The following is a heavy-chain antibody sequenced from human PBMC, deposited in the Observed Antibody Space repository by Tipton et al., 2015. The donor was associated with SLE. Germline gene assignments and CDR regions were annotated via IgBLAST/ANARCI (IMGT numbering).Heavy chain of an antibody. CDR3: ARGRYSSSWTLNWFDP. J-gene: IGHJ5*02. CDR2: ISGSGGST. CDR1: GLTFSSYA. D-gene: IGHD6-13*01. V-gene: IGHV3-23*01. Sequence: GSLRLSCAASGLTFSSYAMSWVRQAPGKGLEWVSAISGSGGSTYYADSVKGRFTIPRDNSKNTLYLQMNSLRAEDTAVYYCARGRYSSSWTLNWFDPWSQGTLVTVSS.